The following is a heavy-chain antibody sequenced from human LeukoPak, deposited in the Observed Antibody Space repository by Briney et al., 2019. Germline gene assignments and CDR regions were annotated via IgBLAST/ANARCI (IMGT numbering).Heavy chain of an antibody. V-gene: IGHV3-23*01. CDR3: AKYHILWWYFDY. Sequence: GGSLRLSCAASGFIFSSYAMSWVRQAPGKGLEWVSAISGSGGSTYYADSVKGRFTISRDNSKNTLYLQMNSLRAEDTAVYYCAKYHILWWYFDYWGQGTLVTVSS. D-gene: IGHD2-21*01. CDR1: GFIFSSYA. J-gene: IGHJ4*02. CDR2: ISGSGGST.